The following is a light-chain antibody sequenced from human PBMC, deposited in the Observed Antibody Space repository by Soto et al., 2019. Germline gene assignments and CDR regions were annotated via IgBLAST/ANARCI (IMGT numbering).Light chain of an antibody. CDR3: QQYGSSPLT. V-gene: IGKV3-20*01. CDR2: GAS. Sequence: EIVLTQSPGTLSLSPGDRATLSCRASESVSDNYLAWYQQRAGQAPRLVIYGASSRASAVPDRFSGSGSGADFTLTISRLEPEDFAVYYCQQYGSSPLTFGGGTKVEIK. J-gene: IGKJ4*01. CDR1: ESVSDNY.